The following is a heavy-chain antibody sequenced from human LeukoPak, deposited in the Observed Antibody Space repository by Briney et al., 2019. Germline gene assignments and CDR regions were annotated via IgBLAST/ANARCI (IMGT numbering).Heavy chain of an antibody. D-gene: IGHD3-10*02. Sequence: PGGSLRLSCAASGFTFSDNYMSWVRQSPGKGLEWVSYISNSGTYINYADSVKGRFTISRDNAKNSLYLQMNSLRAEDTALYYCAKDLHYYVAMDVWGQGTAVTVSS. CDR2: ISNSGTYI. J-gene: IGHJ6*02. CDR1: GFTFSDNY. V-gene: IGHV3-11*05. CDR3: AKDLHYYVAMDV.